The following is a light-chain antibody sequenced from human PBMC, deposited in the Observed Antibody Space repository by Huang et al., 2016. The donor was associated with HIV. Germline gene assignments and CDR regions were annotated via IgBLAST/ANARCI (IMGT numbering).Light chain of an antibody. Sequence: MTQSPPSLSASIGDRVTLTCRASRDISTFLAWYQQNPGKPPRLLIYAASILHSGVPSRFSGGGSGTNFTLTVSSLQPEDVANYYCQKYDSAPRTFGQGTKLEL. CDR1: RDISTF. CDR2: AAS. J-gene: IGKJ1*01. CDR3: QKYDSAPRT. V-gene: IGKV1-27*01.